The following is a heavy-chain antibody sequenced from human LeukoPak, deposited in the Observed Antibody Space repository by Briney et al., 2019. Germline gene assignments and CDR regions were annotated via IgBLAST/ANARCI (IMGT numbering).Heavy chain of an antibody. Sequence: SETQSLTCAVYGGSFSGYYWSWIRQPPGKGLEWIGEINHSGSTNYNPSLKSRVTISVDTSKNQFSLKLSSVTAADTAVYYCASGITMIVHWGQGTLVTVSS. D-gene: IGHD3-22*01. CDR2: INHSGST. CDR1: GGSFSGYY. J-gene: IGHJ4*02. CDR3: ASGITMIVH. V-gene: IGHV4-34*01.